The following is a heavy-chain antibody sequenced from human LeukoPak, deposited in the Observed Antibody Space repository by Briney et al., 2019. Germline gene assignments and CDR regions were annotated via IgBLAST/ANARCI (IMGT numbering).Heavy chain of an antibody. CDR1: GFTFSSYA. V-gene: IGHV3-23*01. D-gene: IGHD2-2*01. CDR3: AKAHCSSTSCYGDY. CDR2: ISGSGGRT. Sequence: PGGSLRLSCAASGFTFSSYAMSWVRQAPGKGLEWVSAISGSGGRTYYADSVKGRFTISRDNSKNTLYLQMNSLRAEDTAVYYCAKAHCSSTSCYGDYWGQGTLVTVSS. J-gene: IGHJ4*02.